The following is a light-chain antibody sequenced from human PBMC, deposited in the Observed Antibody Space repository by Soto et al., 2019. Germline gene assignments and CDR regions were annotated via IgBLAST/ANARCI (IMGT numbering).Light chain of an antibody. V-gene: IGKV3-20*01. J-gene: IGKJ4*01. CDR3: QQYGSSPRLT. Sequence: EIGMTQSPGTLSLSPEERATLSCRASQSVSSSYLAWYQQKPGQAPRLLIYGASSRATGIPDRFSGSGSGTDFTLTISRLEPEDFAVYYCQQYGSSPRLTFGGGTKVEIK. CDR1: QSVSSSY. CDR2: GAS.